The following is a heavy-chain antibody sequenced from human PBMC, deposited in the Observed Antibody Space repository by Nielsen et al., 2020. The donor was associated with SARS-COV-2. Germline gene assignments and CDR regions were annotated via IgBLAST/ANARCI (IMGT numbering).Heavy chain of an antibody. V-gene: IGHV1-69*04. Sequence: SVKVSCKASGGTFSSYAISWVRQAPGQGLEWMGRIIPILGIANYAQKFQGRVTMTRNTSISTAYMELSSLRSEDTAVYYCARGPARVLRYFDWLPHRTEYFQHWGQGTLVTVSS. CDR2: IIPILGIA. D-gene: IGHD3-9*01. CDR1: GGTFSSYA. CDR3: ARGPARVLRYFDWLPHRTEYFQH. J-gene: IGHJ1*01.